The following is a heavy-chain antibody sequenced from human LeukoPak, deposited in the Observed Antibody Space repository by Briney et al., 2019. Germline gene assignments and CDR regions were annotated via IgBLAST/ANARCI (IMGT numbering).Heavy chain of an antibody. CDR1: GGSFSGYY. CDR3: ARGRIAVAGTGIDY. D-gene: IGHD6-19*01. CDR2: IYYSGST. V-gene: IGHV4-59*01. Sequence: SETLSLTCAVYGGSFSGYYWSWIRQPPGKGLEWIGYIYYSGSTNYNPSLKSRVTISVDTSKNQFSLKLSSVTAADTAVYYCARGRIAVAGTGIDYWGQGTLVTVSS. J-gene: IGHJ4*02.